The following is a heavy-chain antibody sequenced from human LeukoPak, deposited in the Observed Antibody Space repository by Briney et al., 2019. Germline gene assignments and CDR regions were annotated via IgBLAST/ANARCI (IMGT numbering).Heavy chain of an antibody. Sequence: GGSLRLSCAASGFTFSNFALYWVRQAPGKGLEWVTVISSDGSYKYYADSAKGRFTISRDNSKNTVYLQMNSLRDEDTAVYYCARAPPDSWIDNWGQGTLVTVSS. J-gene: IGHJ4*02. V-gene: IGHV3-30*04. CDR2: ISSDGSYK. D-gene: IGHD6-13*01. CDR1: GFTFSNFA. CDR3: ARAPPDSWIDN.